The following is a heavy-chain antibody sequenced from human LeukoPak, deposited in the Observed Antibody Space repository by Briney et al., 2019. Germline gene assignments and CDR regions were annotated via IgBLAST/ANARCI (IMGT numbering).Heavy chain of an antibody. V-gene: IGHV3-7*01. CDR2: IKQDGSEK. CDR1: GFTFSSYW. CDR3: ARNGITIFDGFDY. J-gene: IGHJ4*02. D-gene: IGHD3-3*01. Sequence: GGSLRLSCAASGFTFSSYWMSWVRQAPGKGLEWVANIKQDGSEKYYVDSVKGRFTISRDNAKNSLYLQMNSLRAEDTAVYYCARNGITIFDGFDYWGQGTLVTVSS.